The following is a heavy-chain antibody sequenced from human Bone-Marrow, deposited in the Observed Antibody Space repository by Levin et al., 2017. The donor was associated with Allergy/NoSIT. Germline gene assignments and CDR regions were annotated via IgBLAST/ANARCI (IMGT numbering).Heavy chain of an antibody. D-gene: IGHD3-3*01. CDR2: INWNGGDV. Sequence: GGSLRLSCTASGFKFDDYAIHWVRQVPGKGLEWVSGINWNGGDVRYAASVKGRFIISRDNARSSLSLQMNSLRADDSALYYCANARFDDLWSAHTWFDHWGQGTLVTVSS. CDR1: GFKFDDYA. V-gene: IGHV3-9*01. CDR3: ANARFDDLWSAHTWFDH. J-gene: IGHJ5*02.